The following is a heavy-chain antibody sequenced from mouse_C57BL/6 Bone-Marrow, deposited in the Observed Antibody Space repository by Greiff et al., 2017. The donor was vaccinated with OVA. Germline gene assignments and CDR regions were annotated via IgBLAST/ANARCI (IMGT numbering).Heavy chain of an antibody. V-gene: IGHV14-4*01. Sequence: VQLQQSGAELVRPGASVKLSCTASGFNIKDDYMHWVKQRPEQGLEWIGWIAPENGDTEYASKFQGKATITADKSSNTAYRQLSSLTSEDTAVYYCTTPSTVVARGDYWGQGTTLTVSS. CDR1: GFNIKDDY. CDR2: IAPENGDT. J-gene: IGHJ2*01. D-gene: IGHD1-1*01. CDR3: TTPSTVVARGDY.